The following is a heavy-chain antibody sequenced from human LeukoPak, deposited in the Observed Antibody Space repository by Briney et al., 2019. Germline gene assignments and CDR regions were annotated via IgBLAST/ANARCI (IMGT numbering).Heavy chain of an antibody. J-gene: IGHJ3*02. Sequence: PSETLSLTCTVSGGSISSGSYYWSWIRQPAGKGLEWIGRIYSGGSTNYNPSLQSRVTMSVDTSKNQFSLKMNSVTAADTAVYYCARDRFVLTNGAVFEIWGQGTTVTVSS. CDR3: ARDRFVLTNGAVFEI. D-gene: IGHD1-1*01. V-gene: IGHV4-61*02. CDR2: IYSGGST. CDR1: GGSISSGSYY.